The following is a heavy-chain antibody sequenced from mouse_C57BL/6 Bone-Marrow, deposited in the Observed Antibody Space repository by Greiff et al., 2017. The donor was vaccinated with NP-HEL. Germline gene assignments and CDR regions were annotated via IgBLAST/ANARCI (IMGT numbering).Heavy chain of an antibody. J-gene: IGHJ3*01. CDR3: TRQHYYGSSPWFAY. V-gene: IGHV6-6*01. CDR2: IRNKANNHAT. D-gene: IGHD1-1*01. CDR1: GFTFSDAW. Sequence: EVKLMESGGGLVQPGGSMKLSCAASGFTFSDAWMDWVRQSPEKGLEWVAEIRNKANNHATYYAESVKGRFTISRDDSKSSVYLQMNSLRAEDTGIYYCTRQHYYGSSPWFAYWGQGTLVTVSA.